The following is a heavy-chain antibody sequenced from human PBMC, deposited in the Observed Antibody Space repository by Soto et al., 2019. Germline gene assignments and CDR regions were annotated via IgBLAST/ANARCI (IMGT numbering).Heavy chain of an antibody. V-gene: IGHV3-9*01. CDR2: ISWNSGSI. CDR1: GFTFDDYA. J-gene: IGHJ3*02. CDR3: AKDPTDSSSRYNVAFDI. D-gene: IGHD6-13*01. Sequence: SLRLSCAASGFTFDDYAMHWVRQAPGKGLEWVSGISWNSGSIGYADSVKGRFTISRDNAKNSLYLQMNSLRAEDTALYYCAKDPTDSSSRYNVAFDIWGQGTMVTVSS.